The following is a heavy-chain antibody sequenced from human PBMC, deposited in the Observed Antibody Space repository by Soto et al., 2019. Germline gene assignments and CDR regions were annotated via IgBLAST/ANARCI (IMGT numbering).Heavy chain of an antibody. CDR2: ISGSGGST. CDR3: AKDAGVRGSDYLSWFDP. Sequence: PGGSLRLSCAASGFTFSSYAMSWVRQAPGKGLEWVSAISGSGGSTYYADSVKGRFTISRDNSKNTLYLQMNSLRAEDTAVYYCAKDAGVRGSDYLSWFDPWGQGTLVTVSS. D-gene: IGHD3-10*01. V-gene: IGHV3-23*01. J-gene: IGHJ5*02. CDR1: GFTFSSYA.